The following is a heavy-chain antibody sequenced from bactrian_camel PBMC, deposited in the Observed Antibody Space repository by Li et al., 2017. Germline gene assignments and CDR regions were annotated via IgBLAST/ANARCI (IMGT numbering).Heavy chain of an antibody. Sequence: HVQLVESGGGSVQAGGSLRLSCAASRYSVSEYCMAWFRQAPGKEREAVASMDSDEYFSYSKSVKGRFTVSIDKAKNTLYLQMNSQKPEDSGMYYCAADLRGRGPPLAPTSYGYGGQGTQVTVS. CDR1: RYSVSEYC. CDR2: MDSDEYF. CDR3: AADLRGRGPPLAPTSYGY. J-gene: IGHJ4*01. V-gene: IGHV3S53*01. D-gene: IGHD3*01.